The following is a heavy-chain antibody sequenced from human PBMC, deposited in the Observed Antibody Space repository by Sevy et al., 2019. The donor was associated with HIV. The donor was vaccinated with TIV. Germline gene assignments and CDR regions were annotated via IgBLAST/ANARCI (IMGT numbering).Heavy chain of an antibody. CDR1: GGSITSLY. V-gene: IGHV4-59*08. CDR3: AGENAWGRGYS. D-gene: IGHD1-26*01. CDR2: IYYNGHI. J-gene: IGHJ4*02. Sequence: SETLSLTCTVSGGSITSLYWNWIRQPPGKGLEWIANIYYNGHINYNPSLKIRVTLSLDTSTNQFSLRRSSVTAADTAMYYCAGENAWGRGYSWGQGTLVTVSS.